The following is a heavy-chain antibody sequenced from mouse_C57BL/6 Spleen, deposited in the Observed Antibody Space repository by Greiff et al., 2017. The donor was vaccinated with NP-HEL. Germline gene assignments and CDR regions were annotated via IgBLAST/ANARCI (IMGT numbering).Heavy chain of an antibody. CDR3: AIWVGLFDY. J-gene: IGHJ2*01. D-gene: IGHD1-1*02. CDR2: INPSSGYT. V-gene: IGHV1-7*01. Sequence: QVQLQQSGAELAKPGASVKLSCKASGYTFPSYWMHWVKQRPGQGLEWIGYINPSSGYTKYNQKFKDKATLTADKSSITAYMQLSSLTYEDSAFYYCAIWVGLFDYWGQGTTLTVSS. CDR1: GYTFPSYW.